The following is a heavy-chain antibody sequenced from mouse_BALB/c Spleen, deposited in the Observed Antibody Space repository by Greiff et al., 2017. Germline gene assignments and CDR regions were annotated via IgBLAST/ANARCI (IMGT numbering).Heavy chain of an antibody. CDR1: GFTFSSFG. Sequence: EVKLVESGGGLVQPGGSRKLSCAASGFTFSSFGMHWVRQAPEKGLEWVAYISSGSSTIYYADTVKGRFTISRDNPKNTLFLQMTSLRSEDTAMYYCARDVYYGSFDYWGQGTTLTVSS. CDR2: ISSGSSTI. D-gene: IGHD1-1*01. V-gene: IGHV5-17*02. J-gene: IGHJ2*01. CDR3: ARDVYYGSFDY.